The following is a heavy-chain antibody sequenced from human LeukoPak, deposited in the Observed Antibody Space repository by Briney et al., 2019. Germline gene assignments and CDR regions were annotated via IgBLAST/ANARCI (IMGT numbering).Heavy chain of an antibody. D-gene: IGHD5-18*01. V-gene: IGHV1-69*04. CDR1: GGTFSSYA. CDR2: IIPILGIA. J-gene: IGHJ6*02. CDR3: ARARTAMVKGSYGMDV. Sequence: VKVSCKASGGTFSSYAISWVRQAPGQGLEWMGRIIPILGIANYAQKFQGRVTITADKSTSTAYMELSSLGSEDTAVYYCARARTAMVKGSYGMDVWGQGTTVTVSS.